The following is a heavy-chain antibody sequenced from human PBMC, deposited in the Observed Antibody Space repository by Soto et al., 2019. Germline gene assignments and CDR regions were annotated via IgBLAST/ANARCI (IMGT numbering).Heavy chain of an antibody. J-gene: IGHJ4*02. CDR3: ARSSIKPQVFMYPFDY. D-gene: IGHD3-3*01. Sequence: SETLSLTCTVSGGSISSGGYYWSWIRQHPGKGLEWIGYIYYSGSTYYNPSLKSRVTISVDTSKNQFSLRLNSVTAADTAVYYCARSSIKPQVFMYPFDYWSQGTLVTVSS. CDR2: IYYSGST. CDR1: GGSISSGGYY. V-gene: IGHV4-31*03.